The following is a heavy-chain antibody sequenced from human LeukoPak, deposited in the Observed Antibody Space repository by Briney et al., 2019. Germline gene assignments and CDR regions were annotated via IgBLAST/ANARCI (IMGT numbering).Heavy chain of an antibody. Sequence: GGSLRLSCAASGFTFSSYWMHWVRQAPGKGLVWVSHINSDGRSTSYADSVQGRFTISRDNAKDTLYLQMNSLRAEDTAVYYCARVAWDAFDIWGQGTMVTVSS. CDR1: GFTFSSYW. CDR3: ARVAWDAFDI. J-gene: IGHJ3*02. CDR2: INSDGRST. V-gene: IGHV3-74*01.